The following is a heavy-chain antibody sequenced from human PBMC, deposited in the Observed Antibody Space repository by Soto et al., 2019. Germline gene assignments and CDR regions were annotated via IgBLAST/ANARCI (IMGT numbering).Heavy chain of an antibody. D-gene: IGHD1-7*01. J-gene: IGHJ4*02. CDR3: AKNQERELPRVIDF. CDR1: GLTFSNYA. CDR2: MSGSSSTT. V-gene: IGHV3-23*01. Sequence: EVRLLESGGGLVKPGGSLRLSCATSGLTFSNYAMSWVRQAPGGGLEWVSSMSGSSSTTYYADYVRGRFTISRDRSKTTLYLQMSRLRAEDTALYYCAKNQERELPRVIDFWGQGTLVTVSS.